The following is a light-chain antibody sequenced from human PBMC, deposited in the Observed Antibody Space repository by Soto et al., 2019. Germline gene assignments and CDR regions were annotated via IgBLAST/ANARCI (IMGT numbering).Light chain of an antibody. Sequence: QSVLTQPPSASGTPGQRVTISCSGSSSNIGRNTVNWNQQLPGTAPKLLIYSNNQPPSGVPDRFSGSKSGTSASLAISGLQSEDEADYYCAAWDDSLNGVVFGGGTKLTVL. J-gene: IGLJ2*01. CDR3: AAWDDSLNGVV. V-gene: IGLV1-44*01. CDR1: SSNIGRNT. CDR2: SNN.